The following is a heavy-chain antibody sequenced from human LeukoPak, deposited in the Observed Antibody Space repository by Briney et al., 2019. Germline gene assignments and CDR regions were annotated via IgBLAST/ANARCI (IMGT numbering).Heavy chain of an antibody. CDR3: ARGRKWGSSPGWFDP. CDR1: GYTLTRYY. V-gene: IGHV1-2*02. D-gene: IGHD1-26*01. Sequence: GSVKVSCKASGYTLTRYYMHGVRQAPGQGLEGVGWNNTNSGNTNYAQTLQGRVTITSDTSISTAYMELSRLRSDDTAVYYCARGRKWGSSPGWFDPWGQGTLVTVSS. CDR2: NNTNSGNT. J-gene: IGHJ5*02.